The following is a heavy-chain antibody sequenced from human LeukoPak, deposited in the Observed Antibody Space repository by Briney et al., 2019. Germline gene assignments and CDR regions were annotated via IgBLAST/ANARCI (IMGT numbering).Heavy chain of an antibody. CDR1: GFTFSSYS. V-gene: IGHV3-21*01. CDR3: ARDLSSSSTAYFQH. Sequence: GGSLRLSCAASGFTFSSYSMNWVRQVPGKGLEWVSSISSSGSYIYYADSVRGRFTISRDNAKNSLYLQMNSLRAEDTAVYYCARDLSSSSTAYFQHWGQGTLVTVSS. J-gene: IGHJ1*01. CDR2: ISSSGSYI. D-gene: IGHD6-6*01.